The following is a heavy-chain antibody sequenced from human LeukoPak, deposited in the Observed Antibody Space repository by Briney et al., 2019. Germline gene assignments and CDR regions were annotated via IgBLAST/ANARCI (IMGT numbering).Heavy chain of an antibody. Sequence: GGSLRLSCAASGFSFSSYWMSWDRQAPGKGLEWVANIKQDGSEKYYVDSVKGRFTISRDNAKNSLYLQMNSLRAEDTAIYYCARDDLPWGYFDYWGQGTLVTVSS. V-gene: IGHV3-7*01. D-gene: IGHD3/OR15-3a*01. CDR2: IKQDGSEK. J-gene: IGHJ4*02. CDR1: GFSFSSYW. CDR3: ARDDLPWGYFDY.